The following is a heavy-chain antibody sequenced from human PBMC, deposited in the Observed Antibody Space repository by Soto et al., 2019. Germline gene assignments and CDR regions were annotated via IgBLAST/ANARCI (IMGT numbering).Heavy chain of an antibody. CDR2: VFSTGFT. Sequence: SATLSLTCAVSGGSISGSIYYWGLLRQSPGRGPEWIGSVFSTGFTSYNPSLESRVYVSVDTSKNQFSLKVSAVTAADTAVYYCASERRPYYYDSSGYLNWFDPWGQGTLVTVS. D-gene: IGHD3-22*01. J-gene: IGHJ5*02. V-gene: IGHV4-39*07. CDR1: GGSISGSIYY. CDR3: ASERRPYYYDSSGYLNWFDP.